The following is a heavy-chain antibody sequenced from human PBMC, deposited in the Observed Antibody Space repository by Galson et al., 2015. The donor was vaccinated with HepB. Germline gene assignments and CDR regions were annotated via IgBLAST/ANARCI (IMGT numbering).Heavy chain of an antibody. V-gene: IGHV2-5*01. J-gene: IGHJ5*02. CDR1: GFSLSTSGVG. CDR3: AHRQSRYDFWSGYGGPNWFDP. D-gene: IGHD3-3*01. Sequence: PALVKPTQTLTLTCTFSGFSLSTSGVGVGWIRQPPGKALEWLALIYWNDDKRYSPSLKSRLTITKDTSKNQVVLTMTNMDPVDTATYYCAHRQSRYDFWSGYGGPNWFDPWGQGTLVTVSS. CDR2: IYWNDDK.